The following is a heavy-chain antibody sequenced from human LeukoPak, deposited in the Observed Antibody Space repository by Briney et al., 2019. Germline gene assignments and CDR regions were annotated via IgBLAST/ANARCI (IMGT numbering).Heavy chain of an antibody. CDR2: IYYSGST. V-gene: IGHV4-31*03. Sequence: SETLSLTCTVSGGSISSGGYYWSWIRQHPGKGLEWIGYIYYSGSTYYNPSLKSRVTISVDTSKNQFSLKLSSVTAADTAVYYCARGQGGITMVRGVIRSYDSGTLFHYWGQGTLVTVSS. D-gene: IGHD3-10*01. J-gene: IGHJ4*02. CDR1: GGSISSGGYY. CDR3: ARGQGGITMVRGVIRSYDSGTLFHY.